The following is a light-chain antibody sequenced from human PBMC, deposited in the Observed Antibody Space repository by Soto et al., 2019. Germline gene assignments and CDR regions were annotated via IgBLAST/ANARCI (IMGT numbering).Light chain of an antibody. J-gene: IGKJ5*01. CDR2: WAS. CDR3: QQYSSIPIT. CDR1: QSAFYSSHNKNC. Sequence: DIVMTQSPHSLAASLGERATINCTSSQSAFYSSHNKNCLAWFQKKPGQPPKLLIFWASTREFGVPDRFSGSGSGTDFTLTISSLQPEDVAVYYCQQYSSIPITFGQGTRLEI. V-gene: IGKV4-1*01.